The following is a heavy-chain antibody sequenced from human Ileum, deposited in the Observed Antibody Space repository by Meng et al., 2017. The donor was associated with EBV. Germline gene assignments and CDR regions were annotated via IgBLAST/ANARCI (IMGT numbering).Heavy chain of an antibody. CDR3: ARGGWSLDY. CDR2: IYYSGST. Sequence: VQLQESGPGLGKPSDTLSLPCTVSGGSLSSYYWSWIRQPPGKGLEWIGYIYYSGSTNYNPSLKSRVTISVDTSKNQFSLNLSSVTAADTAVYYCARGGWSLDYWGQGTLVTASS. V-gene: IGHV4-59*08. D-gene: IGHD2-15*01. J-gene: IGHJ4*02. CDR1: GGSLSSYY.